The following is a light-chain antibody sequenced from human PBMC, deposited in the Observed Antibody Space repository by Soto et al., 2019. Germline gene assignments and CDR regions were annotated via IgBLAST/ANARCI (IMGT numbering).Light chain of an antibody. V-gene: IGKV3-15*01. CDR3: QQSNNWPYT. J-gene: IGKJ2*01. Sequence: EILMTQSPATLSVSPGERATLSSRASQSVSHNLAWYQQKPGQAPRLLFYGASIRAIGIPARFSGSGSGTEFTLTISSLQSEDFAIYYCQQSNNWPYTFGQGTKLEIK. CDR2: GAS. CDR1: QSVSHN.